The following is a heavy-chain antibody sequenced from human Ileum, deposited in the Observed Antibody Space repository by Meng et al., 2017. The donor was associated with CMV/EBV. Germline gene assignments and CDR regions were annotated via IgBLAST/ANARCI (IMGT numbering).Heavy chain of an antibody. V-gene: IGHV4-39*01. CDR1: SRGGGYY. Sequence: SRGGGYYGGWIGQPPGKGLHWIGSIYYSGGTYYNPSIKSRVTISVDTSKNQFSLKLTSVTAADTALYYCVRIDIWFGELFPGYFDYWGQGTLVTVSS. J-gene: IGHJ4*02. CDR3: VRIDIWFGELFPGYFDY. D-gene: IGHD3-10*01. CDR2: IYYSGGT.